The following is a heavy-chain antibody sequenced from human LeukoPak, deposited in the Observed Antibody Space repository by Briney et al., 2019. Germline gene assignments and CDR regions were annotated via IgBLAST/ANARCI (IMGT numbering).Heavy chain of an antibody. D-gene: IGHD6-19*01. Sequence: SETLPLTCTVSGGSISSSSYCWGWIRQPPGKGLEWIGSIYYSGHTYYNPSLKSRVTISVDMSKNQFSLKLSSVTAADTAVYYCARHLGASGWYYFFDPWGQGTLVTVSS. CDR1: GGSISSSSYC. CDR2: IYYSGHT. V-gene: IGHV4-39*01. CDR3: ARHLGASGWYYFFDP. J-gene: IGHJ5*02.